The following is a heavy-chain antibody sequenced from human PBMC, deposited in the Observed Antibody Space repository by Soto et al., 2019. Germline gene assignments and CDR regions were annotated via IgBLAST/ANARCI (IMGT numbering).Heavy chain of an antibody. D-gene: IGHD3-9*01. Sequence: GGSLRLSCAASGFTFSDYRMHWVRQAPGKGLEWVSRIKRDGSTTNYADSVKGRFTISRDNSKNTLYLQMNSLRAEDTAVYYCAQNLITYYDILICYYQGYDYYVMDVWGQGTTVTVSS. J-gene: IGHJ6*02. CDR2: IKRDGSTT. V-gene: IGHV3-74*01. CDR3: AQNLITYYDILICYYQGYDYYVMDV. CDR1: GFTFSDYR.